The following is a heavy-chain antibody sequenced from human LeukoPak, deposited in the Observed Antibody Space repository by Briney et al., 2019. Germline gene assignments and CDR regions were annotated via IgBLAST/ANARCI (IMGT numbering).Heavy chain of an antibody. D-gene: IGHD6-19*01. Sequence: PGGSLRLSCAASGFTFSGYAMHWVRQAPGKGLEWVAVISYDGSNDYYADSVKGRFTISRDNSKNTLYLQMNSLRAEDTAVYYCATNGPGIAVAGYVDYWGQGTLVTVSS. CDR2: ISYDGSND. V-gene: IGHV3-30-3*01. CDR3: ATNGPGIAVAGYVDY. J-gene: IGHJ4*02. CDR1: GFTFSGYA.